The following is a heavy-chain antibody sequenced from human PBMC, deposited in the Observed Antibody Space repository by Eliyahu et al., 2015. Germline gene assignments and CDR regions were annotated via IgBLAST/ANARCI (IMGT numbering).Heavy chain of an antibody. CDR2: IYYSGST. J-gene: IGHJ6*02. Sequence: QVQLQESGPGLVKPSQTLSLTCTVSGGSIXSGDYYWSWIRQPPGKGLEWIGYIYYSGSTYYNPSLKSRVTISVDTSKNQFSLKLSSVTAADTAVYYCARGHYQAYYYYGMDVWGQGTTVTVSS. V-gene: IGHV4-30-4*01. D-gene: IGHD1-26*01. CDR3: ARGHYQAYYYYGMDV. CDR1: GGSIXSGDYY.